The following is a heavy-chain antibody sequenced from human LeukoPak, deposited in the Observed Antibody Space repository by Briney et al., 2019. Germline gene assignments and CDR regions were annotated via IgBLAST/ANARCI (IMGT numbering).Heavy chain of an antibody. CDR1: GFTFSNAW. CDR2: IKRKTDGGTT. CDR3: IPPKHYYDSSDYHGY. Sequence: GGSLRLSCAASGFTFSNAWMSWVRQAPGKGLEWVARIKRKTDGGTTDYAAPVKGRFTISRGDSRNTGYLQMNSLKTEDTAVYYCIPPKHYYDSSDYHGYWGQGTLVTVSS. V-gene: IGHV3-15*01. D-gene: IGHD3-22*01. J-gene: IGHJ4*02.